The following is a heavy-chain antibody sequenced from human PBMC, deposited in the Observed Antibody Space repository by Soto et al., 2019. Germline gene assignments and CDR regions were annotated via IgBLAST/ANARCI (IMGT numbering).Heavy chain of an antibody. V-gene: IGHV4-30-4*01. CDR1: GGCISSSDYY. CDR2: IFHSGTT. J-gene: IGHJ4*02. Sequence: ILSLTCSLSGGCISSSDYYWSWIRQPPGKGLEWIGYIFHSGTTYYNPSLKSRVAISIDTSKKQFSLKLSSVTAADTAVYYCARAYYDVLTGYYVRCFGYWGQGNPVTVSS. CDR3: ARAYYDVLTGYYVRCFGY. D-gene: IGHD3-9*01.